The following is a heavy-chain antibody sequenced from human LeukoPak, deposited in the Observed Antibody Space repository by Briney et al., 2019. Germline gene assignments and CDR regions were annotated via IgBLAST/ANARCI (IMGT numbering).Heavy chain of an antibody. CDR1: GFTFSSYA. V-gene: IGHV3-30-3*01. CDR3: AISPADITMIVVATQNY. Sequence: PGRSLRLSCAASGFTFSSYAMHWVRQAPGKGLEWVAVISYDGSNKYYADSVKGRFTISRDNSKNTLYLQMNSLRAEDTAVYYCAISPADITMIVVATQNYWGQGTLVTVSS. J-gene: IGHJ4*02. CDR2: ISYDGSNK. D-gene: IGHD3-22*01.